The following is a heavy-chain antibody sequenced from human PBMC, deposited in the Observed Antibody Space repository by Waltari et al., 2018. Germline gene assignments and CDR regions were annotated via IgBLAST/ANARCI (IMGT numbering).Heavy chain of an antibody. CDR2: INHSGST. D-gene: IGHD6-6*01. CDR3: ARTLEYSNQGYEY. J-gene: IGHJ4*02. CDR1: GGSFSGYY. Sequence: QVQLQQWGAGLLKPSETLSLTCAVYGGSFSGYYWSWIRQPPGKGLEWIGEINHSGSTNYNPSLKSRVTISVDTSKNQFSLKLSSVTAADTAVYYCARTLEYSNQGYEYWCQGTLVTVSS. V-gene: IGHV4-34*01.